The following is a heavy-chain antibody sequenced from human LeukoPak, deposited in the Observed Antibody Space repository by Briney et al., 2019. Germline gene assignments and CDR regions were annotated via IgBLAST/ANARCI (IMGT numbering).Heavy chain of an antibody. CDR3: APHPPGYCTSTSCYSGVL. D-gene: IGHD2-2*03. CDR1: GYTLTELS. CDR2: FDPEDGET. V-gene: IGHV1-24*01. J-gene: IGHJ3*01. Sequence: ASVKVSCKVSGYTLTELSMHWVRQAPGKGLEWMGGFDPEDGETIYAQKFQGRVTMTEDTSTDTAYMELSSLRSEDTAVYYCAPHPPGYCTSTSCYSGVLWGQGTMVTVSS.